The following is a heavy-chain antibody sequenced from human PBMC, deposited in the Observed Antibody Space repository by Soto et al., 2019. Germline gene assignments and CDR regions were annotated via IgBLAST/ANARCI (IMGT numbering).Heavy chain of an antibody. CDR2: IYYSGST. Sequence: PSETLSLTCTVSGGSISSGGYYWSWIRQHPGKGLEWIGYIYYSGSTYYNPSLKSRVTISVDTSKNQFSLKLSSVTAADTAVYYCARSSSGYSFDYWGQGTLVTVSS. V-gene: IGHV4-31*03. D-gene: IGHD3-22*01. CDR3: ARSSSGYSFDY. CDR1: GGSISSGGYY. J-gene: IGHJ4*02.